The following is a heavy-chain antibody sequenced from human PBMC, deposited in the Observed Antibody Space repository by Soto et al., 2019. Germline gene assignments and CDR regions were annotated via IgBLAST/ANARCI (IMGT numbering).Heavy chain of an antibody. Sequence: QVQLVQSGAEMKKPGSSVKVSCKASGGSLNNYLITWVRQAPGQGLEWLGEIVPLSGATNSAQKFQGRVTITADDSTKTAYMELRSLRTEDTAMYFCARGGVDTVTFDYWGQGTLVTVSS. CDR1: GGSLNNYL. CDR3: ARGGVDTVTFDY. J-gene: IGHJ4*02. V-gene: IGHV1-69*01. D-gene: IGHD5-18*01. CDR2: IVPLSGAT.